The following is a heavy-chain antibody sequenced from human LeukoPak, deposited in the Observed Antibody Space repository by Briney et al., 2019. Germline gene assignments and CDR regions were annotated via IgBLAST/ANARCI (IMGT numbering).Heavy chain of an antibody. CDR3: ARDFWSGYYTED. CDR1: GIIFSTYA. Sequence: GSLRLSCEFSGIIFSTYAMNWVRQAPGKGLEWISYISGSSSGSTSITQYADSVKGRFTISRDNAKNSLHLQMDSLSAEDTAVYYCARDFWSGYYTEDWGQGALVIVSS. V-gene: IGHV3-48*04. J-gene: IGHJ4*02. D-gene: IGHD3-3*01. CDR2: ISGSSSGSTSIT.